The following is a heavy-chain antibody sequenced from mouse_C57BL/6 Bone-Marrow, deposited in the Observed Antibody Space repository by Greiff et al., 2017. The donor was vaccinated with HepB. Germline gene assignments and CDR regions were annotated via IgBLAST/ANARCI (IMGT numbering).Heavy chain of an antibody. CDR3: ARMSYSNSWYFDV. J-gene: IGHJ1*03. D-gene: IGHD2-5*01. Sequence: VKLQESGPGLVQPSQSLSITCTVSGFSLTSYGVHWVRQSPGKGLEWLGVIWSGGSTDYNAAFISRLSISKDNSKSQVFFKMNSLQADDTAIYYCARMSYSNSWYFDVWGTGTTVTVSS. CDR2: IWSGGST. V-gene: IGHV2-2*01. CDR1: GFSLTSYG.